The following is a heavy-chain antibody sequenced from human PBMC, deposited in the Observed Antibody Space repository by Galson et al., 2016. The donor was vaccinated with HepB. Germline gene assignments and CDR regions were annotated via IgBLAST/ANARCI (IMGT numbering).Heavy chain of an antibody. CDR2: ISGDGHST. CDR3: AREMYGAATNYIGDVFDI. Sequence: SLRLSCAASGFTFSTYVMRWVRQAPGKGLEWVSGISGDGHSTYYADSVKGRFTISRDNSKNTLYLQMNSLRAEDTAMYYCAREMYGAATNYIGDVFDIWGQGTMVTVSS. CDR1: GFTFSTYV. V-gene: IGHV3-23*01. D-gene: IGHD3-10*01. J-gene: IGHJ3*02.